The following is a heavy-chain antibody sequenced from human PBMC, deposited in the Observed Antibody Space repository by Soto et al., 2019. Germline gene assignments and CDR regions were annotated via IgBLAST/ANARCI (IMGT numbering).Heavy chain of an antibody. CDR1: GFTFSNYW. CDR3: VRDSHGDY. J-gene: IGHJ4*02. V-gene: IGHV3-74*01. Sequence: EVQLVESGGGLVQPGGSLRLSCAGSGFTFSNYWMHWVRQAPGKGLEWVSRIDHDGPTDYADSVRVRFTISSDNAENTLSLQINSLRPEDTAVSYCVRDSHGDYWGQGTLVTVSS. CDR2: IDHDGPT.